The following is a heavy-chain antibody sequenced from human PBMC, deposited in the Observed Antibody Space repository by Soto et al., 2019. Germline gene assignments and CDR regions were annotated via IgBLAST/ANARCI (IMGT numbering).Heavy chain of an antibody. J-gene: IGHJ4*02. CDR2: IWYDGSNK. V-gene: IGHV3-33*01. CDR1: GFTFGSYG. Sequence: PGGSLRLSCAASGFTFGSYGMHWVRQAPGKGLEWVAVIWYDGSNKYYADSVKGRFTISRDNSKNTLYLQMNSLRAEDTAVYYCAREPYMAIFGVETTFDYWGQGTLVTVSS. D-gene: IGHD3-3*01. CDR3: AREPYMAIFGVETTFDY.